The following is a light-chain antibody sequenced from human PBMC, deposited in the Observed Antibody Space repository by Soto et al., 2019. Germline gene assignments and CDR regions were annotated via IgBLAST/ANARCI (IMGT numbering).Light chain of an antibody. J-gene: IGKJ5*01. V-gene: IGKV3-20*01. CDR1: QSVSSSY. Sequence: IVLTHSPGTLSLSPWERATLSCRASQSVSSSYLAWYQQKPGQAPRLLIYGASSRPTGIPDRFSGSGSGTDFTLTISRLEPEDFAVYYCQQYGSSSNFGQGTRLEIK. CDR2: GAS. CDR3: QQYGSSSN.